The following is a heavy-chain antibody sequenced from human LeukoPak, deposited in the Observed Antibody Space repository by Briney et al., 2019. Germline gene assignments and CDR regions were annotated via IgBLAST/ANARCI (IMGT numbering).Heavy chain of an antibody. CDR2: INHSGST. J-gene: IGHJ4*02. CDR3: ARVRYSYLDY. CDR1: GGSFSGYY. D-gene: IGHD3-16*02. V-gene: IGHV4-34*01. Sequence: PETLSLTCAVYGGSFSGYYWSWIRQPPGKGLEWIGEINHSGSTNYNPSLKSRVTISVDTSKNQFSLKLSSVTAADTAVYYCARVRYSYLDYWAREPWSPSPQ.